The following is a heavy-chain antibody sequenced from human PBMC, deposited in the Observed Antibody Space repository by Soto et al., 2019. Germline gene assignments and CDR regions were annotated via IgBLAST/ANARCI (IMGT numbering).Heavy chain of an antibody. D-gene: IGHD3-10*01. Sequence: ASVKVSCKASGYTFTSYGISWVRQAPGQGLEWMGWISAYNGNTNYAQKLQGRVTMTTDTSTSTAYMELRSLRSDDTAVYYCARSWGSGSLNYYYYYYGMDVWGQGTTLTVSS. V-gene: IGHV1-18*01. J-gene: IGHJ6*02. CDR3: ARSWGSGSLNYYYYYYGMDV. CDR1: GYTFTSYG. CDR2: ISAYNGNT.